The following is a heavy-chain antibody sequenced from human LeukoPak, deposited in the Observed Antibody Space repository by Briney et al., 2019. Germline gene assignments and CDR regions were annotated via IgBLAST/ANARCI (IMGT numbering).Heavy chain of an antibody. CDR2: ISYDGSNK. D-gene: IGHD3-10*01. CDR1: GFTFSSDA. Sequence: PGGSLRLSCAASGFTFSSDAMHWVCQAPGKGLDWVSVISYDGSNKYYADSVKGRFTISRDNSKNTLYLQMNSLRAEDTAVYYCARDPAYGSGTYTHFDYWGQGTLVTVSS. CDR3: ARDPAYGSGTYTHFDY. J-gene: IGHJ4*02. V-gene: IGHV3-30*04.